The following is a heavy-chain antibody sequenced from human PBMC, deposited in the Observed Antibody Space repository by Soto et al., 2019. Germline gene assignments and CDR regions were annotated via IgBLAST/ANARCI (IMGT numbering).Heavy chain of an antibody. Sequence: SETLSLTCTVSGGSISSGGYYWSWIRQHPGKGLEWIGYIYYSGSTYYNPSLKSRVTISVDTSKNQFSLKLSSVTAADTAVYYSARGLTGDRPLYLDYWGQGTLVTVSS. CDR2: IYYSGST. CDR3: ARGLTGDRPLYLDY. V-gene: IGHV4-31*03. D-gene: IGHD7-27*01. J-gene: IGHJ4*02. CDR1: GGSISSGGYY.